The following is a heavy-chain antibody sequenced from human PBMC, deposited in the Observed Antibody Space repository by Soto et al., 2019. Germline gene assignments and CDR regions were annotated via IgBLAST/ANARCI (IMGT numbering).Heavy chain of an antibody. CDR2: IYHSGST. J-gene: IGHJ5*02. CDR1: GGSISSGGYS. V-gene: IGHV4-30-2*01. D-gene: IGHD6-13*01. Sequence: LSLTCAVSGGSISSGGYSWSWIRQPPGKGLEWIGYIYHSGSTYYNPSLKSRVTISVDRSKNQFSLKLSSVTAADTAVYYCARGGAAAGIDGWFDPWGQGTMVTVYS. CDR3: ARGGAAAGIDGWFDP.